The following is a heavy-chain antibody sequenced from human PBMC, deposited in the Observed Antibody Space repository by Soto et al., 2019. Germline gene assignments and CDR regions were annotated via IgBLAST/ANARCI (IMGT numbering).Heavy chain of an antibody. CDR1: GGSISSYY. Sequence: PSGTLSLTCTVSGGSISSYYWSWIRQPPGKGLEWIGYIYYSGSTNYNPSLKSRVTISVDTSKNQFSLKLSSVTAADTAVYYCARGYLCGGDCYLWFDPWGQGTLVTVSS. D-gene: IGHD2-21*01. V-gene: IGHV4-59*01. CDR2: IYYSGST. J-gene: IGHJ5*02. CDR3: ARGYLCGGDCYLWFDP.